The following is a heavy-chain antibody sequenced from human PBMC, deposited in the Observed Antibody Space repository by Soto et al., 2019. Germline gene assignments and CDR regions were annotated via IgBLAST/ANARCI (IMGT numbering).Heavy chain of an antibody. CDR1: GFNFGNNW. V-gene: IGHV3-74*01. J-gene: IGHJ4*02. CDR2: MNSDGRTT. CDR3: ATAEVDY. Sequence: GGSLRLSCAASGFNFGNNWMHWVRQAPGKGLEWVSRMNSDGRTTNCADSVKGRFTVSRDNAKNTLYLQMNSLRAEDTAVYYCATAEVDYWGPGTLVTVS.